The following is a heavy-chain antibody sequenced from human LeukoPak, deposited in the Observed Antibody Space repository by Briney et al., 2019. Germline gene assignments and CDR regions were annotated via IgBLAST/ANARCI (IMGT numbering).Heavy chain of an antibody. D-gene: IGHD2-2*01. Sequence: GRSLRLSCAASGFTFSSYAMHWVRQAPGKGLEWVSAISGSGGSTYYADSVKGRFTISRDNSKNTLYLQMNSLRAEDTAVYYCAKVAHRAVYCSSTSCLYDAFDIWGQGTMVTVSS. CDR2: ISGSGGST. CDR3: AKVAHRAVYCSSTSCLYDAFDI. CDR1: GFTFSSYA. J-gene: IGHJ3*02. V-gene: IGHV3-23*01.